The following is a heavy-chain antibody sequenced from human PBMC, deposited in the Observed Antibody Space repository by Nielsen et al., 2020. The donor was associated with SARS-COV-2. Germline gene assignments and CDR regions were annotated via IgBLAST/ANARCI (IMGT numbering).Heavy chain of an antibody. V-gene: IGHV3-66*01. CDR2: IYSGGST. CDR3: GRDYRALVPAAIGYYGMDV. Sequence: VRQMPGKGLEWVSVIYSGGSTYYADSVKGRFTISRDNSKNTLYLQMNSLRAEDTAVYYCGRDYRALVPAAIGYYGMDVWGQGTTVTVSS. J-gene: IGHJ6*02. D-gene: IGHD2-2*01.